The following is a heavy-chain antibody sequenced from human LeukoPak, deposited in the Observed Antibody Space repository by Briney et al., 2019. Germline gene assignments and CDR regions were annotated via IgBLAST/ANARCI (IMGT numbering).Heavy chain of an antibody. CDR3: ARGGRIYYDSSGYYQFGP. CDR1: GGSFSGYY. V-gene: IGHV4-34*01. CDR2: INHSGST. D-gene: IGHD3-22*01. Sequence: PSETLSLTCAVYGGSFSGYYWSWIRQPPGKGLEWIGEINHSGSTNYNPSLKSRVTISVDTSKNQFSLKLSSVTAADTAVYYCARGGRIYYDSSGYYQFGPWGQGTLVTVSS. J-gene: IGHJ5*02.